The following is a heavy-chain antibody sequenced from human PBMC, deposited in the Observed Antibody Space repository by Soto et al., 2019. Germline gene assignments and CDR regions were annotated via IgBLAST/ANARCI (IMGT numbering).Heavy chain of an antibody. V-gene: IGHV4-34*01. CDR2: INHSGST. CDR1: GGSFSGYY. J-gene: IGHJ5*02. D-gene: IGHD6-13*01. Sequence: PSETLSLTCAVYGGSFSGYYWSWIRQPPGKGLEWIGEINHSGSTNYNPSLKSRVTISVDTSKNQFSLKLSSVTAADTAVYYCARGYSSSWYVLDWFDPWGQGTLVTVS. CDR3: ARGYSSSWYVLDWFDP.